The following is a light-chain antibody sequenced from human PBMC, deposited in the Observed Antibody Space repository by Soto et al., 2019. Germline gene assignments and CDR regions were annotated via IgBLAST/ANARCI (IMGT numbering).Light chain of an antibody. Sequence: EIVLTQSPAILSMSPGERATLSCRASQSVSSYFAWYQQKPGQAPRLLIYDASSRATGVPARFSGRGSGTDVNLPISSLEPEDIAVYYSEQRRYLRVMFGRGPKVGIK. CDR1: QSVSSY. J-gene: IGKJ1*01. CDR2: DAS. CDR3: EQRRYLRVM. V-gene: IGKV3-11*01.